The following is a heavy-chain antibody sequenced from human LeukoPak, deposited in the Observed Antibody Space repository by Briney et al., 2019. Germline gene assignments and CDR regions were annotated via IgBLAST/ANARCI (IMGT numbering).Heavy chain of an antibody. Sequence: GGSLRLSCAASGFTFSSYSMNWVRQAPGTGLEWVSFISSSSSYIYYADSVKGRFTISRDNAKNSPYLQMNSLRAEDTAVYYCARGEYGSGSYHIDYWGQGTLVTVSS. J-gene: IGHJ4*02. CDR3: ARGEYGSGSYHIDY. D-gene: IGHD3-10*01. CDR2: ISSSSSYI. V-gene: IGHV3-21*01. CDR1: GFTFSSYS.